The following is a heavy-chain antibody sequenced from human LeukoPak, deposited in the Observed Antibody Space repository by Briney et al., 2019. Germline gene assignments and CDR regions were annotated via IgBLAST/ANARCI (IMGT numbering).Heavy chain of an antibody. D-gene: IGHD3-10*01. CDR1: GDSVSSNSAA. Sequence: SQTLSLTCAISGDSVSSNSAAWNWIRQSPSRGLEWLGRTYYRSKWYNDYAVSVKSRITINPDTSKNQFSLQLNSVTPEDTAVYYCARAFGSPPRLTNYYFDYWGQGTLVTVSS. CDR3: ARAFGSPPRLTNYYFDY. V-gene: IGHV6-1*01. CDR2: TYYRSKWYN. J-gene: IGHJ4*02.